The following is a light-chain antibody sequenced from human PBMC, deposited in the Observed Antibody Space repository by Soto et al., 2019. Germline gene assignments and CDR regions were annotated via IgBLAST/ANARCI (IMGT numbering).Light chain of an antibody. V-gene: IGKV3-11*01. CDR1: XSVSSY. CDR3: QQRSNWPPYT. Sequence: EIVLTQSPATLSLSPGERATLSCRAXXSVSSYLAWYQQKPGQAPRLLIYDASNRATGIPARFSGSGSGTDFTLTISSLEPEDFAVYYCQQRSNWPPYTFGQGTKLEIK. CDR2: DAS. J-gene: IGKJ2*01.